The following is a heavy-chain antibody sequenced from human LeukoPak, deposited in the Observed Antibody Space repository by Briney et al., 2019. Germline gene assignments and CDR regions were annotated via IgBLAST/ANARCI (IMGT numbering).Heavy chain of an antibody. J-gene: IGHJ6*04. V-gene: IGHV3-21*04. D-gene: IGHD2-2*01. CDR1: GFTFSSYS. CDR2: ISSSSSYI. Sequence: GGSLRLSCAASGFTFSSYSMNWVRQAPGKGLEWVSSISSSSSYIYYADSVKGRFTISRDNLKNSLYLQMNNLRAEDTAVYYCARLVPAGCYGMDVWGKGATVTVSS. CDR3: ARLVPAGCYGMDV.